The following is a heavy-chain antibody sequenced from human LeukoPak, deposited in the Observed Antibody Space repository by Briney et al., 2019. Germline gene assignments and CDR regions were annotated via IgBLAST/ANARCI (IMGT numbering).Heavy chain of an antibody. J-gene: IGHJ3*02. D-gene: IGHD3-3*01. CDR3: ARDQRFFPGDAFDI. V-gene: IGHV3-48*02. Sequence: PGGSLRLSCAASGFTFSSYSMNWVRQAPGKGLEWVSYISSSSSIIYYVDSVKVRFTISRDNAKNSLYLQMNSLRDEDTAVYYCARDQRFFPGDAFDIWGQGTMVTVSS. CDR2: ISSSSSII. CDR1: GFTFSSYS.